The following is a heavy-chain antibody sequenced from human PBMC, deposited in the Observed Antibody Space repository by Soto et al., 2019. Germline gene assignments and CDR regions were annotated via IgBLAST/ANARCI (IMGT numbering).Heavy chain of an antibody. CDR1: GYTFTSYG. Sequence: ASVKVSCKASGYTFTSYGISWVRQAPGQGLEWMGWISAYNDNTNYAQKLQGRVTMTTDTSTSTAYMELRSLRSDNTPVYNCTGDQPYSSGWYGDAFDIWGQGKMVTVSS. CDR2: ISAYNDNT. V-gene: IGHV1-18*01. CDR3: TGDQPYSSGWYGDAFDI. D-gene: IGHD6-19*01. J-gene: IGHJ3*02.